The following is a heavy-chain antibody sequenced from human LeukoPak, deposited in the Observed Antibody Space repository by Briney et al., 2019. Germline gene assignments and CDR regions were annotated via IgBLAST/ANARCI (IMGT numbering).Heavy chain of an antibody. Sequence: PGGSLRLSCAISGFSVSSKYMSWVRQPPGKGPEWVSVIYNDGSTYYADSVKCRFTISRDNSKNTLLLQMNSLRAEDTAIYYCARSGGVITVAPFDCWGQGSLVTVS. CDR3: ARSGGVITVAPFDC. J-gene: IGHJ4*02. CDR2: IYNDGST. CDR1: GFSVSSKY. V-gene: IGHV3-53*01. D-gene: IGHD4-23*01.